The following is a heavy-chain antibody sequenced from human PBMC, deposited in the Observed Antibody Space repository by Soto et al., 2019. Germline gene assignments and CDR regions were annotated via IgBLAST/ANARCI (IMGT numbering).Heavy chain of an antibody. V-gene: IGHV4-4*02. CDR3: AGNFDWLLFHYYGMDV. J-gene: IGHJ6*02. Sequence: SETLSLTCAVSGFSIRSSNWLRWVRQPPGQGLEWIGEIYHSGSTNYNPSLKSRVTISVDKSKNQFSLKLSSVTAADTAVYYCAGNFDWLLFHYYGMDVWGQGTTVTAP. CDR2: IYHSGST. CDR1: GFSIRSSNW. D-gene: IGHD3-9*01.